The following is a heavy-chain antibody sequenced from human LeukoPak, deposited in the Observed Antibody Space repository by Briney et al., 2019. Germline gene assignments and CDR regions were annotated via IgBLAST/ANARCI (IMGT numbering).Heavy chain of an antibody. CDR2: IKQDGSEK. J-gene: IGHJ6*03. CDR1: GFTVSSNY. CDR3: AREGGYPRYYYYMDV. Sequence: GGSLRLSCAASGFTVSSNYMSWVRQAPGKGLEWVANIKQDGSEKYYVDSVKGRFTISRDNAKNSLYLQMNSLRAEDTAVYYCAREGGYPRYYYYMDVWGKGTTVTVSS. D-gene: IGHD3-22*01. V-gene: IGHV3-7*01.